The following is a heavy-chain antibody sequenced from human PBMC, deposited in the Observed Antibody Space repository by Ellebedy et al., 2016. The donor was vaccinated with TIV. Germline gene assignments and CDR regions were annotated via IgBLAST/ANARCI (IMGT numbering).Heavy chain of an antibody. CDR3: ARGSPASESGSYFSHY. CDR1: GFTFNVYS. D-gene: IGHD1-26*01. V-gene: IGHV3-30*04. J-gene: IGHJ4*02. CDR2: ISKDGKNK. Sequence: GESLKISXAASGFTFNVYSIFWVRRAPGRGLEWVTIISKDGKNKHYADSVKGRFTISRDNSNNTLYLQMNSLRPDDTAVYYCARGSPASESGSYFSHYWGQGTLVTVSS.